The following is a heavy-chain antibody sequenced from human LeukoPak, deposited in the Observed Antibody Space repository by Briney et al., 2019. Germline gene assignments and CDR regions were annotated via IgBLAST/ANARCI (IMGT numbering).Heavy chain of an antibody. J-gene: IGHJ5*02. V-gene: IGHV4-39*01. CDR1: GDSISSNNYY. CDR3: ARHAFPDYYDSSGYPNWFDP. Sequence: SETLSLTCTVSGDSISSNNYYWGWIRQPPGKGLECIGSIYYSGSTYYNPSLKSRVTISIDTSKNQFSLKLSSVTAADTTVYYCARHAFPDYYDSSGYPNWFDPWGQGTLVTVSS. CDR2: IYYSGST. D-gene: IGHD3-22*01.